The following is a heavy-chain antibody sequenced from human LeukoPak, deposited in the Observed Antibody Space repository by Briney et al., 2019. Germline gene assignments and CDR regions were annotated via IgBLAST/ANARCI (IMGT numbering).Heavy chain of an antibody. CDR2: ISSSSSYI. CDR1: GFTFSSYN. CDR3: ARDAGSYSSSWYGGFDY. Sequence: GGSLRLSCAASGFTFSSYNMNWVRQAPGKGLEWVSSISSSSSYIYYADSVKGRFTISRDNAKNSLYLQMNSLRAEDTAVYYCARDAGSYSSSWYGGFDYWGQGTLVTVSS. V-gene: IGHV3-21*01. D-gene: IGHD6-13*01. J-gene: IGHJ4*02.